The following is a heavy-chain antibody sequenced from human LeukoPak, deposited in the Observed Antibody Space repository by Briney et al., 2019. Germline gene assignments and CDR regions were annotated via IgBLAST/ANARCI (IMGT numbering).Heavy chain of an antibody. D-gene: IGHD3-10*01. V-gene: IGHV3-21*01. J-gene: IGHJ4*02. CDR3: ARARLHHNYGSGTNFDY. Sequence: GGSLRLSCAASGFTFSSYSMNWVRQAPGKGLEWVSSISSSSSYIYYADSVKGRFTISRDNAKNSLYLQMSSLRAEDTAVYYCARARLHHNYGSGTNFDYWGQGTLVTVSS. CDR1: GFTFSSYS. CDR2: ISSSSSYI.